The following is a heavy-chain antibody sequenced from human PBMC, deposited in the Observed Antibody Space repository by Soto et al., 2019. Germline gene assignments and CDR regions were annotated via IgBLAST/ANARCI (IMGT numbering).Heavy chain of an antibody. CDR1: GFQLRSYA. Sequence: GGSLRLSCAASGFQLRSYAMSWVRQAPGKGLEWVSASSGSGGSTYYADSVKGRFTISRDNSKNTLYLQMNSLRAEDTAVYYCAKRLGSSGWYTLVDAFDIWGQGTMVTVSS. V-gene: IGHV3-23*01. CDR3: AKRLGSSGWYTLVDAFDI. D-gene: IGHD6-19*01. J-gene: IGHJ3*02. CDR2: SSGSGGST.